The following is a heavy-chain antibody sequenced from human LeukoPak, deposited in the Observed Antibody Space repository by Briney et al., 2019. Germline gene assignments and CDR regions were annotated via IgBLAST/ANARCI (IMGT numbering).Heavy chain of an antibody. CDR2: ISGSGGNT. J-gene: IGHJ6*02. CDR3: ARGGILYGMDV. V-gene: IGHV3-23*01. Sequence: GGSLRLSCAASGFTFSSYAMSWVRQAPGKGLEWVSAISGSGGNTYYADSVKGRFTISRDNSKNTLHLQMNSLRAEETAAYYCARGGILYGMDVWGQGTTVTVSS. D-gene: IGHD6-13*01. CDR1: GFTFSSYA.